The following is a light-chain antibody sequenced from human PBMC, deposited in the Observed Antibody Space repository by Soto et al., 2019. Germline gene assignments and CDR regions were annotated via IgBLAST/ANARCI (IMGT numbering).Light chain of an antibody. V-gene: IGKV3-20*01. CDR3: QQYGSSSWT. CDR1: QRVSSSF. CDR2: GAS. J-gene: IGKJ1*01. Sequence: EIVLTQSPGTLSLSPGERATLSCRASQRVSSSFLAWYQQKPGQAPRLLIYGASIRATGIPDRFSGSGSGTDFTLTISRLEPEDFAVYYCQQYGSSSWTFGQGTKVEIK.